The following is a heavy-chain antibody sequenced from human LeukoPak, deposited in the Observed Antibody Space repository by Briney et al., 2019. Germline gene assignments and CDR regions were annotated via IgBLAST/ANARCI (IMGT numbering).Heavy chain of an antibody. CDR2: ITPSGNNK. D-gene: IGHD3-3*01. CDR3: ARDPSTWNGYSDY. CDR1: GFTFSRYS. Sequence: GGSLRLSCAVSGFTFSRYSLHWVRQAPGRGLEWISYITPSGNNKYYSDSVKGRFTISRDNAKNSVYLQMDSLRAEDTAVYYCARDPSTWNGYSDYWGQGTLVTVSS. J-gene: IGHJ4*02. V-gene: IGHV3-48*01.